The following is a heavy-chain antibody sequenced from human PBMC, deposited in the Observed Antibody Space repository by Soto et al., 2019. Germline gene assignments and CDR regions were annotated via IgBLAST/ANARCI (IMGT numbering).Heavy chain of an antibody. J-gene: IGHJ6*03. CDR2: IYYSGST. CDR3: AISPRGGLAMDV. CDR1: GGSISSSSYY. D-gene: IGHD3-16*01. V-gene: IGHV4-39*01. Sequence: SETLSLTCTVSGGSISSSSYYWGWIRQPPGKGLEWIGSIYYSGSTYYNPSLKSRVTISVDTSKNQFSLKLSSVTAADTAVYYCAISPRGGLAMDVWGKGTTVTVSS.